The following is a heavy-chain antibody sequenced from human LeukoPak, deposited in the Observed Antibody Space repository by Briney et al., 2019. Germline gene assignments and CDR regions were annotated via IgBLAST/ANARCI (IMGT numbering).Heavy chain of an antibody. CDR1: GFTFDDYA. CDR2: ISWNSGSI. Sequence: GGSLRLSCAASGFTFDDYAMHWVRQAPGKGLEWVSGISWNSGSIGYADSVKGRFTISRDNAKNSLYLQMNSLRAEDTALYYCAKDGRPGQLASYFDYWGQGTLVTVSS. D-gene: IGHD6-13*01. V-gene: IGHV3-9*01. CDR3: AKDGRPGQLASYFDY. J-gene: IGHJ4*02.